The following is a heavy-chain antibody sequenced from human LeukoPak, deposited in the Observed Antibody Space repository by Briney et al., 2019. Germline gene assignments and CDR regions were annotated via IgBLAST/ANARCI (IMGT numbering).Heavy chain of an antibody. CDR3: ARDSITMVRGVSSYRFDP. D-gene: IGHD3-10*01. Sequence: SETLSLTCTVSGGSISSGGYYWSWIRQHPGKGLEWIGYFYYGGSTYYNPSLKSRVTISVDTSKNQFSLKLSSVTAADTAVYYCARDSITMVRGVSSYRFDPWGQGTLVTVSS. J-gene: IGHJ5*02. CDR1: GGSISSGGYY. CDR2: FYYGGST. V-gene: IGHV4-31*03.